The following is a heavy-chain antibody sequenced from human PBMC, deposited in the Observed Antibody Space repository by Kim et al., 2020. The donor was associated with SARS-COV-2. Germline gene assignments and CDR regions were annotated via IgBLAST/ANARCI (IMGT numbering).Heavy chain of an antibody. CDR3: ARVGWELQYYFDY. CDR1: GGSISSSNW. Sequence: SETLSLTCAVSGGSISSSNWWSWVRQPPGKGLEWIGEIYHSGSTNYNPSLKSRVTISVDKSKNQFSLKLSSVTAADTAVYYCARVGWELQYYFDYWGQGTLVTVSS. CDR2: IYHSGST. J-gene: IGHJ4*02. D-gene: IGHD1-26*01. V-gene: IGHV4-4*02.